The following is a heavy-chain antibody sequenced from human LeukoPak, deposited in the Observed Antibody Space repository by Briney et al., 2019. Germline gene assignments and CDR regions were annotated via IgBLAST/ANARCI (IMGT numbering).Heavy chain of an antibody. CDR1: GFTFDDYG. V-gene: IGHV3-20*04. J-gene: IGHJ4*02. Sequence: GGSLRLSCAASGFTFDDYGMSWVRQAPGKGLEWVSGINWNGGSTGYADSVEGRFTISRDNAKNSLYLQMNSLRAEDTALYYCARGYCSGGSCYYFDYWGQGTLVTVSS. D-gene: IGHD2-15*01. CDR2: INWNGGST. CDR3: ARGYCSGGSCYYFDY.